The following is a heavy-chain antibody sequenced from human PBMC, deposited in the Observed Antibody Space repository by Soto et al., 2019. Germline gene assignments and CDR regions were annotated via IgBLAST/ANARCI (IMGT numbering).Heavy chain of an antibody. Sequence: GSLRLSCAASGFTFSSYWMSWVRQAPGKGLEWVANIKQDGSEKYYVDSVKGRFTISRDNAKNSLYLQMNSLRAEDTAVYYCARAHRTAYSSSWYSRWGQGTLVTVSS. CDR1: GFTFSSYW. CDR2: IKQDGSEK. CDR3: ARAHRTAYSSSWYSR. J-gene: IGHJ4*02. D-gene: IGHD6-13*01. V-gene: IGHV3-7*03.